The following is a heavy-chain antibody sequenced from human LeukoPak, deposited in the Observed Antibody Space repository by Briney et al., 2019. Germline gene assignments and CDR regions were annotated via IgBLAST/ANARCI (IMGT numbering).Heavy chain of an antibody. CDR1: GFTFAIHA. V-gene: IGHV3-66*01. Sequence: GGSLRLSCAASGFTFAIHAMTWVRQAPGKGLEWVSVIYRDGSTYNADSVKGRFTISRDNSKNTLYLQMNSLRAEDTAVYYCAREGSQGSGSYFGYWGQGTLVTVSS. CDR3: AREGSQGSGSYFGY. CDR2: IYRDGST. D-gene: IGHD3-10*01. J-gene: IGHJ4*02.